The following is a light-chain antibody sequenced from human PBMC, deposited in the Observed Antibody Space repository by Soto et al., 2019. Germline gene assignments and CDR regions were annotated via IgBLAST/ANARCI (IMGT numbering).Light chain of an antibody. J-gene: IGKJ1*01. CDR3: QEYGSS. CDR2: GAS. CDR1: QSVSSSY. V-gene: IGKV3-20*01. Sequence: EIVLTQSPGTLSLSPGERATLSCRASQSVSSSYLAWYQHKPGQAPRLLIFGASNRATGIPDRFSGSGSGTDFTLTISRLEPEDFAVYYCQEYGSSFGQGTRVDIK.